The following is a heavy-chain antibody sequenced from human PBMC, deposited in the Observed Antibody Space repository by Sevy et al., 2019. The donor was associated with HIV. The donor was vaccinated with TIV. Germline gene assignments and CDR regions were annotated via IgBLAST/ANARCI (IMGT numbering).Heavy chain of an antibody. Sequence: GGSLRLSCAASGFSFSSYAMHWVRQAPGKGLEWVAVISYDGSNKYYADSVKGRFTISRDNSKNTVYLQMNSLRAEDTAMYYCARGGVYYYDSSGLRDPYGMDVWGQGTTVTVSS. CDR2: ISYDGSNK. D-gene: IGHD3-22*01. J-gene: IGHJ6*02. CDR1: GFSFSSYA. CDR3: ARGGVYYYDSSGLRDPYGMDV. V-gene: IGHV3-30*04.